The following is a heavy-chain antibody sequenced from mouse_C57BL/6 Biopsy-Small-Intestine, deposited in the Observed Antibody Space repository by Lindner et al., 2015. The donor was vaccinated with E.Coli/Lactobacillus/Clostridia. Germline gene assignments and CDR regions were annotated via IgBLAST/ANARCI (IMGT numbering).Heavy chain of an antibody. CDR2: IYPGDGDT. CDR3: ARRYYDYYAMDY. J-gene: IGHJ4*01. D-gene: IGHD2-1*01. Sequence: VQLQESGAELVKPGASVKISCKASGYAFSSYWMNWVKQRPGKGLEWIGQIYPGDGDTNYNGKFKGKATLTADKSSRTAYMQLSSLTSEDSAVYFCARRYYDYYAMDYWGQGTSVTVSS. V-gene: IGHV1-80*01. CDR1: GYAFSSYW.